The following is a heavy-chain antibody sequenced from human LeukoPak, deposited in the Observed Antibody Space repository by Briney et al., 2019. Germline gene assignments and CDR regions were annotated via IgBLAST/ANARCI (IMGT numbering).Heavy chain of an antibody. CDR1: GGSISSYY. V-gene: IGHV4-59*12. CDR2: IYYSGST. CDR3: ARVPRGQSITIFGVVILPDDAFDI. J-gene: IGHJ3*02. D-gene: IGHD3-3*01. Sequence: SETLSLTCTVSGGSISSYYWSWIRQPPGKGLEWIGYIYYSGSTNYNPSPKSRVTISVDTSKNQFSLKLSSVTAADTAVYYCARVPRGQSITIFGVVILPDDAFDIWGQGTMVTVSS.